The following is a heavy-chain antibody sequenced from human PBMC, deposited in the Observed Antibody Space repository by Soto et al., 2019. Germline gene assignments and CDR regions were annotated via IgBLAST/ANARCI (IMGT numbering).Heavy chain of an antibody. J-gene: IGHJ6*02. CDR3: ARDPGSSYYYYGMDA. CDR2: IYYSGST. Sequence: SETLSLTCTVSGGSISSGGYYWSWIRQHPGKGLEWIGYIYYSGSTYYNPSLKSRVTISVDTSKNQFSLKLSSVTAADTAVYYCARDPGSSYYYYGMDAWGQGTTVTVPS. V-gene: IGHV4-31*03. CDR1: GGSISSGGYY.